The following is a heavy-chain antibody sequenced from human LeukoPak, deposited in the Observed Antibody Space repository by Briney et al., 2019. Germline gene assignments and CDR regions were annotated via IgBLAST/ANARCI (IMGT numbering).Heavy chain of an antibody. V-gene: IGHV3-23*01. J-gene: IGHJ6*03. CDR1: GFTFSSYS. CDR2: ISGSGGST. CDR3: AKGKVRGTPYSGYYMDV. D-gene: IGHD3-10*01. Sequence: PGGSLRLSCAASGFTFSSYSMNWVRQAPGKGLEWVSAISGSGGSTYYADSVKGRFTISRDNSKNTLYLQMNGLRAEDTAVYYCAKGKVRGTPYSGYYMDVWGKGTTVTVSS.